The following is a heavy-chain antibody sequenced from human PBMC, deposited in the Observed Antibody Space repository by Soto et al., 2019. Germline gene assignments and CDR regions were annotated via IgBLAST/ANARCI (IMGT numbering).Heavy chain of an antibody. V-gene: IGHV2-5*02. CDR2: IYWDDDK. Sequence: QITLKESGPPLVKPTQTLTLTCTFSGLSLSTSGVGVGWIRQPPGKALEWLALIYWDDDKRYSPSLKSRLTITQDPSKNQVVLTMTSMDPVDTATYYCAHSCSRGWPLYYCDGMDVWGQGTTVTV. J-gene: IGHJ6*02. D-gene: IGHD6-19*01. CDR3: AHSCSRGWPLYYCDGMDV. CDR1: GLSLSTSGVG.